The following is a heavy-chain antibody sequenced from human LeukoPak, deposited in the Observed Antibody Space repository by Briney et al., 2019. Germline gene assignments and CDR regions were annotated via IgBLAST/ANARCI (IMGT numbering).Heavy chain of an antibody. CDR1: GFTFSSYG. D-gene: IGHD3-22*01. Sequence: GGSLRLSCAASGFTFSSYGMHWVRQAPGKGLEWVAVISYDGSNKYYADSVKGRFTISGDNSKNTLYLQMNSLRAEDTAVYYCAKERPEYYYDSSGYFDYWGQGTLVTVSS. CDR3: AKERPEYYYDSSGYFDY. V-gene: IGHV3-30*18. J-gene: IGHJ4*02. CDR2: ISYDGSNK.